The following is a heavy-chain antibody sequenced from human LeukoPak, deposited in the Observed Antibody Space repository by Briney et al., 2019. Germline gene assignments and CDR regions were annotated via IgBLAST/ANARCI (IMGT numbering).Heavy chain of an antibody. D-gene: IGHD4-11*01. CDR3: ARAAYSNYNWFDP. CDR2: ISSSSSTI. Sequence: GGSLRLSCAASGFTFSSYSMNWVRQAPGKGQEWVSYISSSSSTIYYADSVKGRFTISRDNAKNSLYLQMNSLRAEDTAVYYCARAAYSNYNWFDPWGQGTLVTVSS. CDR1: GFTFSSYS. V-gene: IGHV3-48*01. J-gene: IGHJ5*02.